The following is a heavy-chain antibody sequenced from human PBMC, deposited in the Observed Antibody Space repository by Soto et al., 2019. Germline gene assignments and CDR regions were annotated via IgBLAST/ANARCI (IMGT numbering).Heavy chain of an antibody. CDR2: IYYSGRT. CDR1: GGSIDNYEYY. D-gene: IGHD6-6*01. CDR3: ARDRSNSPDYFDF. J-gene: IGHJ4*02. V-gene: IGHV4-30-4*01. Sequence: QVQLQESGPGLVKPPQTLSLTCTVSGGSIDNYEYYWTWIRQPPGKGLEWVGYIYYSGRTNYNPSLNSRLTISLDTSKNQFSLRLTSVSAADTAMYYCARDRSNSPDYFDFWGQGTLVTVSS.